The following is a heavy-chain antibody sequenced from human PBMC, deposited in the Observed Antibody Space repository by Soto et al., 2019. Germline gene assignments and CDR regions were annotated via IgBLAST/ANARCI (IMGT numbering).Heavy chain of an antibody. J-gene: IGHJ4*02. CDR3: ARDPDSSGWSPFDY. Sequence: ASVKVSCKASGYTFTSYGISWVRQAPGQGLEWMGWISAYNGNTNYAQKLQGRVTMTRDTSTSTDYMKLSSLRSEDTAVYYCARDPDSSGWSPFDYWGQGTLVTVSS. CDR2: ISAYNGNT. V-gene: IGHV1-18*01. D-gene: IGHD6-19*01. CDR1: GYTFTSYG.